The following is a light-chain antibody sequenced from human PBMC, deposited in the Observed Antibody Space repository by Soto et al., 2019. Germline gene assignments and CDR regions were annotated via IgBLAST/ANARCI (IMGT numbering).Light chain of an antibody. Sequence: EIVLAQYPATLSLSPGERATLSCRASQSVNTYLVWYQQKPGQAPRLLIYDASNRATGIPARFSGSGSGTDFTLTISSLEPEDFAVYYCQQRSNWPITFGQGTRLEIK. CDR2: DAS. CDR1: QSVNTY. CDR3: QQRSNWPIT. V-gene: IGKV3-11*01. J-gene: IGKJ5*01.